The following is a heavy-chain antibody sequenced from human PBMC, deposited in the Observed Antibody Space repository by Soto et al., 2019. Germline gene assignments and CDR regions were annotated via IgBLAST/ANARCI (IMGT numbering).Heavy chain of an antibody. J-gene: IGHJ4*02. D-gene: IGHD2-8*02. CDR3: AKERGTDSYWYGELDF. V-gene: IGHV3-23*01. CDR1: GFTFSTYG. CDR2: ISDSGGNT. Sequence: EVQLLESGGALVQPGGSLRLSCAASGFTFSTYGMNWVRQAPGKGLEWVSGISDSGGNTYYADSVKGRFTISRDSSKNTLYLQMNSLRAEDTAIYYCAKERGTDSYWYGELDFWGQGTLVTVSS.